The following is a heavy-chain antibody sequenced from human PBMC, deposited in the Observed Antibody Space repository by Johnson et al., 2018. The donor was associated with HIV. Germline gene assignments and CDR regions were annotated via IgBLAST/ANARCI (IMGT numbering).Heavy chain of an antibody. Sequence: VQLVESGGGVVQPGRSLRLSCAASGFTFSSYGMHWVRQAPGKGLEWVSYISGNDNTIYYADSVKGRFTISRDNSKNTLFLQMNILRAGDTALFFCASWVAVVPGLDDVFDIWGQGTMVTVSP. CDR1: GFTFSSYG. CDR3: ASWVAVVPGLDDVFDI. V-gene: IGHV3-48*01. J-gene: IGHJ3*02. D-gene: IGHD6-6*01. CDR2: ISGNDNTI.